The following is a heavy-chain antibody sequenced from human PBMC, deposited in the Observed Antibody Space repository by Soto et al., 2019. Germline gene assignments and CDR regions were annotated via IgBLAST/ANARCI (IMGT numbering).Heavy chain of an antibody. CDR3: AKGGLVPAAMGIDYYYYGMDV. D-gene: IGHD2-2*01. V-gene: IGHV3-23*01. CDR2: ISGSGGST. CDR1: GFTFSSYA. Sequence: GGSLRLSCAASGFTFSSYAMSWVRQAPGKGLEWVSAISGSGGSTYYADSVKGRFTISRDKSKNTLYLQMNSLRAEDTAVYYCAKGGLVPAAMGIDYYYYGMDVWGQGTTVTVSS. J-gene: IGHJ6*02.